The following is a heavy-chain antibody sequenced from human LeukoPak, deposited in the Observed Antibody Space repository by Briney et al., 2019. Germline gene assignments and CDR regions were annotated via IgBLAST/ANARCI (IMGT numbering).Heavy chain of an antibody. J-gene: IGHJ5*02. CDR3: ARAPGDYNVYWFDP. V-gene: IGHV4-39*01. Sequence: SETLSLTCTVSGGSITSSSYYWGWIRQPPGKGLEWVGSIYYSGSTYYNPSLKSRVTISVDTSKNQFSLKLSSVTAADTAVYYCARAPGDYNVYWFDPWGQGTLVTVSS. CDR1: GGSITSSSYY. CDR2: IYYSGST. D-gene: IGHD3-10*01.